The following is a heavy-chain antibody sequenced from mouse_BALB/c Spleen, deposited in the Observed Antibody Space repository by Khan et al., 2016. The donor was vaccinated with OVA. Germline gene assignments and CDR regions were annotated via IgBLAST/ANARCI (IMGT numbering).Heavy chain of an antibody. J-gene: IGHJ3*01. CDR2: VNPNTGNT. CDR1: GYSFTGYY. CDR3: ARGYAFFAY. Sequence: VQLQQSGPDLVKPGASVKMSCKASGYSFTGYYMNWVKQSHGKSLECIGRVNPNTGNTNYNQKFRGKAILIVDTSSSTAYMELRSLTSEDSAVSYCARGYAFFAYWGQGTLVTVSA. V-gene: IGHV1-26*01. D-gene: IGHD2-14*01.